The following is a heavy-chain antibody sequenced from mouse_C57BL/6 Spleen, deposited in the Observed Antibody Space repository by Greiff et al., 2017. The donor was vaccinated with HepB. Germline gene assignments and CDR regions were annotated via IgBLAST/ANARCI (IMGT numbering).Heavy chain of an antibody. CDR3: ARVGLIRGAMDC. Sequence: VQLQQSGPELVKPGASVKISCKASGYAFSSSWMNWVKQRPGKGLEWIGRIYPGDGDTNYNGKFKGKATLTADKSSSTAYMQLSSLTSEDSAVYFCARVGLIRGAMDCWGQGTSVTVSS. V-gene: IGHV1-82*01. CDR1: GYAFSSSW. CDR2: IYPGDGDT. J-gene: IGHJ4*01.